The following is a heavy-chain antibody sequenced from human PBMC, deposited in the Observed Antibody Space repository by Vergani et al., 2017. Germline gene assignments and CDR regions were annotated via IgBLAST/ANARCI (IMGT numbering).Heavy chain of an antibody. D-gene: IGHD3-16*01. CDR1: RFTFRSYA. CDR3: GNLGDYYYYYMDV. Sequence: EVQLLESGGGLVQPGGSLRLSCAASRFTFRSYAMSWVRQAPGKGLEWVSTISSSGGSTFYADSVKGRFTISRDNSKNTLFLQMNSLRAEDTAVYYCGNLGDYYYYYMDVWGKGTTVTVSS. V-gene: IGHV3-23*01. J-gene: IGHJ6*03. CDR2: ISSSGGST.